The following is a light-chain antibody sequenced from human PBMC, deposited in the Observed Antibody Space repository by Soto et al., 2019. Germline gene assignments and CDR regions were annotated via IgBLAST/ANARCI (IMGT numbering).Light chain of an antibody. Sequence: EIMLTQSPATLSSSPGERATLSCRASQTVSSKLAWYQHKPGQAPRLLIYGASTRATGIPARFSGSGSGTEFTLTISSLQSEDFAVYYCQQYNNLITFGQGTRLEI. CDR1: QTVSSK. V-gene: IGKV3-15*01. J-gene: IGKJ5*01. CDR2: GAS. CDR3: QQYNNLIT.